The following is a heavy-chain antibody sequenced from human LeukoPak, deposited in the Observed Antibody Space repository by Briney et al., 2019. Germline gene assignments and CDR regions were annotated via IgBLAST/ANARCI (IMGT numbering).Heavy chain of an antibody. CDR1: GYSFNSQG. V-gene: IGHV7-4-1*02. CDR3: ARNSGWPDY. D-gene: IGHD6-19*01. J-gene: IGHJ4*02. Sequence: ASVKVSCKASGYSFNSQGMNWVRQAPGQGLEWMGWINTDSGNPTYAQGFTGRFVFSLDTSVSTAYLQISSLKAEDTAVYYCARNSGWPDYWGQGTLVTVSS. CDR2: INTDSGNP.